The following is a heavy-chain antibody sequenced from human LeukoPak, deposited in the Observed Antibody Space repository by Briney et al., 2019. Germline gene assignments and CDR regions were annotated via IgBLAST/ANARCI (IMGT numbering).Heavy chain of an antibody. V-gene: IGHV1-46*01. CDR3: ARDQEGFDY. J-gene: IGHJ4*02. Sequence: ASVNVSFKASGYIFINNYIQWVRQAPGQGLEWVGMIYPRDGSTSYAQNFQGRVTVTRDTSTSTVHMELSGLTSEDTAVYYCARDQEGFDYWGQGTLVTVSS. CDR2: IYPRDGST. CDR1: GYIFINNY.